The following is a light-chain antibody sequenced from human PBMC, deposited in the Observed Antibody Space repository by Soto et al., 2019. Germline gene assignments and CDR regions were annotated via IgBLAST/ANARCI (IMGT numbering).Light chain of an antibody. CDR1: SSDIGDYDY. CDR2: EVS. J-gene: IGLJ1*01. V-gene: IGLV2-14*01. Sequence: QSVLTQPASVSGSPGQSITISCTGSSSDIGDYDYVSWYQQHPGKAPKVLISEVSNRPSGVSNRFSGSKSGNTASLTISGLQAEDEADYYCNSYATGNTRLFXTGTKVTVL. CDR3: NSYATGNTRL.